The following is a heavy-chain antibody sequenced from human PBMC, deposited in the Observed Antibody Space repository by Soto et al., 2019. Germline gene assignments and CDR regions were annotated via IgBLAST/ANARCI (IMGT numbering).Heavy chain of an antibody. CDR2: INPSGGST. Sequence: ASVKVSCKASGGTFSSYAISWVRQAPGQGLEWMGIINPSGGSTSYAQKFQGRVTMTRDTSTSTVYMELSSLRSEDTAVYYCARDGKSDTAMVTSYYYYGMDVWGQGTTVTVS. V-gene: IGHV1-46*01. J-gene: IGHJ6*02. D-gene: IGHD5-18*01. CDR3: ARDGKSDTAMVTSYYYYGMDV. CDR1: GGTFSSYA.